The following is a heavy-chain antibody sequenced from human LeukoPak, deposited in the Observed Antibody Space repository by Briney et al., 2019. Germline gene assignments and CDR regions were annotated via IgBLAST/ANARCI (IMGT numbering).Heavy chain of an antibody. CDR1: GGSFSGYY. V-gene: IGHV4-59*01. Sequence: PSETLSLTCAVYGGSFSGYYWSWIRQPPGKGLEWIGYIYYSGSTNYNPSLKSRVTISVDTSKNQFSLKLSSVTAADTAVYYCARVAVGGSYYYYYYMDVWGKGTTVTVSS. J-gene: IGHJ6*03. D-gene: IGHD2-21*01. CDR3: ARVAVGGSYYYYYYMDV. CDR2: IYYSGST.